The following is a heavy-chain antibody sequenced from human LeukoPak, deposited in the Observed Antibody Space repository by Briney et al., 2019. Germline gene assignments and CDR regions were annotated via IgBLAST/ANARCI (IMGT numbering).Heavy chain of an antibody. Sequence: GGSLRLSCVASGFTFNIYPMHWVRQAPGTGLEWVALISNDGSNKYYADSVKGRFTISRDTSKNTLYLQMNSLRAEDTAVYYCARGRTGYQLLPTKKDYSYYYVDVWDKGTTVTVSS. CDR2: ISNDGSNK. J-gene: IGHJ6*03. D-gene: IGHD2-2*01. CDR1: GFTFNIYP. V-gene: IGHV3-30*04. CDR3: ARGRTGYQLLPTKKDYSYYYVDV.